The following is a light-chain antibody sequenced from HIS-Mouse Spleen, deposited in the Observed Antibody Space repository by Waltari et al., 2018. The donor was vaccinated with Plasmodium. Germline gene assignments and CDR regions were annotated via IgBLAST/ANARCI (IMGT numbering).Light chain of an antibody. CDR1: SSDVGGYNY. CDR3: SSYAGSNNLV. J-gene: IGLJ2*01. V-gene: IGLV2-8*01. Sequence: QSALTQPPSASGSPGQSVTLSCTGTSSDVGGYNYVSWYQQPPGKAPNLMIYEVSKRPSGVPDRFSGSKSGNTASLTVSGLQAEDEADYYCSSYAGSNNLVFGGGTKLTVL. CDR2: EVS.